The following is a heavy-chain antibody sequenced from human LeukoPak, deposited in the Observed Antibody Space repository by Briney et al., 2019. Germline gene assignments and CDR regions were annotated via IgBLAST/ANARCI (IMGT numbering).Heavy chain of an antibody. J-gene: IGHJ6*02. CDR1: GGSISSYY. D-gene: IGHD6-13*01. Sequence: SETLSLTCTVSGGSISSYYWSWIRQPPGKGLEWIGYIYYSGSTNYNPSLKSRVTISVDTSKNQFSLKLSSVTAADTAVYYCXXXSXEYYYYGMDVWGQGTTVTVSS. CDR3: XXXSXEYYYYGMDV. CDR2: IYYSGST. V-gene: IGHV4-59*01.